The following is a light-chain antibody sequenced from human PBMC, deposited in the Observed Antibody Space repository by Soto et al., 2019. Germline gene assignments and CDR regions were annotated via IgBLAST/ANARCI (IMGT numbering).Light chain of an antibody. CDR2: DAS. CDR1: QSISGW. Sequence: DIQMTQSPSTLSESVGARVTITCRASQSISGWLAWYQQKPGKAPKLLGYDASILEIGATQRFSGSGSGTEFTLTISSLQPDDFATYFCQQYNTFPRTFGQGTKVDIK. V-gene: IGKV1-5*01. J-gene: IGKJ1*01. CDR3: QQYNTFPRT.